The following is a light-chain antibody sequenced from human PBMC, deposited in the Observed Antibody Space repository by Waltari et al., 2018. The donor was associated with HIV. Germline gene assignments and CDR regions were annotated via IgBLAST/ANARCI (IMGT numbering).Light chain of an antibody. Sequence: DIQMTQSLSTLSASVGDRVTLTCRASQSISNWLAWYQQKPGNAPKLLIYQASTLEGGVPSRFRGSGSGTEFTLTINSLQPDDFATYFCQQYYLSPWTFGQGARV. J-gene: IGKJ1*01. CDR2: QAS. CDR3: QQYYLSPWT. CDR1: QSISNW. V-gene: IGKV1-5*03.